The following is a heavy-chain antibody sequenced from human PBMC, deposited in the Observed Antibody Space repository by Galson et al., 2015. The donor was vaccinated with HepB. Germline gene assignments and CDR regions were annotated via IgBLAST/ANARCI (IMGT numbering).Heavy chain of an antibody. CDR2: FSGYDGST. CDR3: ARDSRLELRINNYFSYGMDV. V-gene: IGHV1-18*01. Sequence: SVKVSCKASGYSFSNYGLSWIRQAPGPGLEWLGWFSGYDGSTNYAQKFQGRVTMTADASTGTAYLELRNLRSDDTAVYYCARDSRLELRINNYFSYGMDVWGQGSAFTVSS. CDR1: GYSFSNYG. J-gene: IGHJ6*02. D-gene: IGHD1-7*01.